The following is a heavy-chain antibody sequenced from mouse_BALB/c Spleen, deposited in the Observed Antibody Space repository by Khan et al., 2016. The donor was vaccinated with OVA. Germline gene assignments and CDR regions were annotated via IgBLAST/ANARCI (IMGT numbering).Heavy chain of an antibody. CDR2: IWGGGGT. V-gene: IGHV2-6-4*01. D-gene: IGHD2-14*01. CDR3: TSAYYRYDGYYAIDY. Sequence: QVQLKESGPGLVEPSQSLSITCTVSGFSFSRYNIHWVRQPPGKGLEWLGMIWGGGGTASNSTLKSRLIISKDNSNSNVFFILNNLLNDDTTMYYCTSAYYRYDGYYAIDYWGEGTVVTVSS. J-gene: IGHJ4*01. CDR1: GFSFSRYN.